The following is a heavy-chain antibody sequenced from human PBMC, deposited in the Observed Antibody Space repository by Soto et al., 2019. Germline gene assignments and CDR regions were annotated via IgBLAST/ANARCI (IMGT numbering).Heavy chain of an antibody. V-gene: IGHV4-4*02. CDR1: GGSISSSNW. CDR2: IYHSGST. J-gene: IGHJ6*02. Sequence: SETLSLTCAVSGGSISSSNWRSWVRQPPGKGLEWIGEIYHSGSTNYNPSLKSRVTISVDKSKNQFSLKLSSVTAADTAVYYCASMAGQYQLLRYYYYYGMDVWGQGTTVTVSS. CDR3: ASMAGQYQLLRYYYYYGMDV. D-gene: IGHD2-2*01.